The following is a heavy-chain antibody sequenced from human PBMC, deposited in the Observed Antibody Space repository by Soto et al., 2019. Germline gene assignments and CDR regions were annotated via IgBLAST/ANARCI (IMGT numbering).Heavy chain of an antibody. CDR1: GFTFSSYA. J-gene: IGHJ4*02. D-gene: IGHD5-18*01. CDR3: AKGVSQYTPLALFDY. Sequence: EVQLLESGGGLVRPGGSLRLSCAASGFTFSSYAMSWVRQAPGKGLEWVSTISGSDGRTYSTDSVKGRFTISRDNSRNTAYLQMNRLRVEDTAVYYCAKGVSQYTPLALFDYWGRGTLVIVSS. CDR2: ISGSDGRT. V-gene: IGHV3-23*01.